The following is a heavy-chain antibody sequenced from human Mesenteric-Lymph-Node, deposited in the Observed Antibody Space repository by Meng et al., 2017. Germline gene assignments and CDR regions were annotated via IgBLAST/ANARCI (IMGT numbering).Heavy chain of an antibody. V-gene: IGHV1-18*01. Sequence: ASVKVSCKASGYTFTSYGISWVRQAPGQGLEWMGWISAYNGNTNYAQKLQGRVTITADESTSTAYMELSSLRSEDTAVYYCARGGVLDAFDIWGQGTMVTVSS. CDR2: ISAYNGNT. CDR1: GYTFTSYG. CDR3: ARGGVLDAFDI. D-gene: IGHD4/OR15-4a*01. J-gene: IGHJ3*02.